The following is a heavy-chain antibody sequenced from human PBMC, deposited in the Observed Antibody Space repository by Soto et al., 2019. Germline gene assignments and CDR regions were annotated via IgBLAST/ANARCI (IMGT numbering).Heavy chain of an antibody. CDR2: ISSSSSYI. D-gene: IGHD3-16*01. V-gene: IGHV3-21*01. CDR1: GFTFSSYS. CDR3: ARDGGRWLHQTFDY. Sequence: GSLRLSCAASGFTFSSYSMNWVRQAPGKGLEWVSSISSSSSYIYYADSVKGRFTISRDNAKNSLYLQMNSLRAEDTAVYYCARDGGRWLHQTFDYWGQGALVTVSS. J-gene: IGHJ4*02.